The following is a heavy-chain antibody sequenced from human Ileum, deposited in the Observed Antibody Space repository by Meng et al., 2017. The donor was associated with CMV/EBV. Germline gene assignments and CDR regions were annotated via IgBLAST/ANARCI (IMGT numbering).Heavy chain of an antibody. D-gene: IGHD5-18*01. V-gene: IGHV7-4-1*02. CDR2: IDTNSGNP. Sequence: CKTSGYIFISYGINWVREAPGQRLEWMGWIDTNSGNPANAQDFTGRFVFSLDTSVSTAYLQISSLRAEDTAVYYCTRGAGAHTANFDFWGRGTLVTVSS. J-gene: IGHJ4*02. CDR3: TRGAGAHTANFDF. CDR1: GYIFISYG.